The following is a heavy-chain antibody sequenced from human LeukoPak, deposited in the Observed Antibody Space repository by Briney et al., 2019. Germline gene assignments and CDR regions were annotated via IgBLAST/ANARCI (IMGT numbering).Heavy chain of an antibody. CDR3: ASARDGPDYSDN. Sequence: GGSLRLSCAASGFTVSSNYMSWIRHAPGKGLEWVSVIYTGGSTYYAVSVKGQFTIHRHISKNTLYLQMNSLKAEDTAVYYCASARDGPDYSDNWGQGTLVTVSS. CDR1: GFTVSSNY. D-gene: IGHD5-24*01. V-gene: IGHV3-53*04. J-gene: IGHJ4*02. CDR2: IYTGGST.